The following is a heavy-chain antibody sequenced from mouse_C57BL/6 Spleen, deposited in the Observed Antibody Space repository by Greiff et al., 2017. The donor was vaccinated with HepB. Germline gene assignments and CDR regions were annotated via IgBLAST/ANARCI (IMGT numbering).Heavy chain of an antibody. J-gene: IGHJ3*01. CDR2: IRSKSNNYAT. CDR1: GFSFNTYA. D-gene: IGHD1-1*01. Sequence: EVKLQESGGGLVQPKGSLKLSCAASGFSFNTYAMNWVRQAPGKGLEWVARIRSKSNNYATYYADSVKDRFTISRDDSESMLYLQMNNLKTEDTAMYYCVTDYYGSSPVAYWGQGTLVTVSA. V-gene: IGHV10-1*01. CDR3: VTDYYGSSPVAY.